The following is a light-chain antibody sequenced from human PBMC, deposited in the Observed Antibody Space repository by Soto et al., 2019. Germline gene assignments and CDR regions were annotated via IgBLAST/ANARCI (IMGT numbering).Light chain of an antibody. CDR2: GAS. V-gene: IGKV3D-15*01. CDR3: QQYNNWPST. CDR1: QSVSGT. Sequence: EIVMTQSPATLSVSPGERATLSCRASQSVSGTLAWYQQKPGQAPRLLIYGASTRATGIQARFSGSGSGTEFSLTISSLPSEDFAVYYYQQYNNWPSTFGQGTKVEIK. J-gene: IGKJ1*01.